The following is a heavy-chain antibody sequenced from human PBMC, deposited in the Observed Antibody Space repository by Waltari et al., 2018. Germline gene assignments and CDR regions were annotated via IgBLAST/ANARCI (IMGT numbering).Heavy chain of an antibody. CDR3: ARGYLGYRPGGGGFDY. Sequence: EVQLLESGGGLVQPGGSLRLSCAASGITFSNYAMSWVRQAPGKGLEWVSSISGSGGSTYYAASVKGRFTISRDNSKNTLYLQMNSLRAEDTAVYYCARGYLGYRPGGGGFDYWGQGTLVTVSS. J-gene: IGHJ4*02. D-gene: IGHD5-18*01. CDR2: ISGSGGST. CDR1: GITFSNYA. V-gene: IGHV3-23*01.